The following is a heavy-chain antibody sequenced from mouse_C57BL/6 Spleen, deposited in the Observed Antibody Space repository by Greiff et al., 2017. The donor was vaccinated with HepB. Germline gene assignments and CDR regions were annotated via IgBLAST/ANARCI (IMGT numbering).Heavy chain of an antibody. V-gene: IGHV6-6*01. D-gene: IGHD2-3*01. CDR1: GFTFSDAW. J-gene: IGHJ2*01. Sequence: EVKLMESGGGLVQPGGSMKLSCAASGFTFSDAWMDWVRQSPEKGLEWVAEIRNKANNHATYYAESVKGRFTISRDDSKSSVYLQMNSLRAEDTGIYYCTRPEDDGYYFFDYWGQGTTLTVSS. CDR2: IRNKANNHAT. CDR3: TRPEDDGYYFFDY.